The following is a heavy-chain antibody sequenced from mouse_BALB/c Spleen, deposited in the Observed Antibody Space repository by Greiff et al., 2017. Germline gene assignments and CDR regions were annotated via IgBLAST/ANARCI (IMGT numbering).Heavy chain of an antibody. D-gene: IGHD1-1*01. CDR3: ARERDTVVERAWFAY. CDR2: IWAGGST. J-gene: IGHJ3*01. Sequence: VQGVESGPGLVAPSQSLSITCTVSGFSLTSYGVHWVRQPPGKGLEWLGVIWAGGSTNYNSALMSRLSISKDNSKSQVFLKMNSLQTDDTAMYYCARERDTVVERAWFAYWGQGTLVTVSA. V-gene: IGHV2-9*02. CDR1: GFSLTSYG.